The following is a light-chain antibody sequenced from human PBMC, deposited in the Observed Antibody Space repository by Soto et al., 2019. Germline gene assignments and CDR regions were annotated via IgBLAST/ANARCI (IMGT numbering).Light chain of an antibody. V-gene: IGKV3-11*01. J-gene: IGKJ4*01. Sequence: EIVLTQSPATLSLSPGERATLSCRASQSVSSFLAWYQQKPGQAPRLLIYEASNRATGIPARFSGSGSGTDFALTVSSLEPEDFAVYCCQQRSNWPTTFGGGTKVEIK. CDR1: QSVSSF. CDR2: EAS. CDR3: QQRSNWPTT.